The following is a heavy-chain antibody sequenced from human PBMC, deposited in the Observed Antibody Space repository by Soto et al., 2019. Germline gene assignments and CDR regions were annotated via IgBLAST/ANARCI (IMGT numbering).Heavy chain of an antibody. CDR1: GYSFTSYW. J-gene: IGHJ6*02. D-gene: IGHD6-13*01. V-gene: IGHV5-10-1*01. Sequence: GDSLKISCKGSGYSFTSYWISWVRQMPGKGLEWMGRIDPSDSYTNYSPSFQGHVTISADKSISTAYLQWSSLKASDTAMYYCSSVLSRGRSSWYGYYYYGMDVWGQGTTVTVS. CDR2: IDPSDSYT. CDR3: SSVLSRGRSSWYGYYYYGMDV.